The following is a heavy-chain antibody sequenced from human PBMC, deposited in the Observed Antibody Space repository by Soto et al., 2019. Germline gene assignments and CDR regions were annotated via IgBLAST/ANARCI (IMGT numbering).Heavy chain of an antibody. Sequence: QVQLVESGGGVVQPGRSLRLSCAASGFTFSSYAMHWVRQAPGKGLEWVAVISYDGSNKYYADSVKGRFTISRDNSKNTLYLQMNSLRAEDTAVYYCARAYCGGDCPHYYYGMDVWGQGTTVTVSS. D-gene: IGHD2-21*02. CDR2: ISYDGSNK. CDR3: ARAYCGGDCPHYYYGMDV. CDR1: GFTFSSYA. V-gene: IGHV3-30-3*01. J-gene: IGHJ6*02.